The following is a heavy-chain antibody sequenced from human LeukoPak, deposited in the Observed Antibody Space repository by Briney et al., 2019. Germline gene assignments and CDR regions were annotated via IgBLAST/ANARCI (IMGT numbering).Heavy chain of an antibody. V-gene: IGHV3-64*01. Sequence: PGGSLRLSCAASGFTFSSYAMSWVRQAPGKGLEYVSAISSNGGRTYYANSVKGRFTISRDNSKNTLYLQMGSLRDEDMAVYYCARAPESSSWYYFDYWGQGTLVTVSS. CDR3: ARAPESSSWYYFDY. J-gene: IGHJ4*02. D-gene: IGHD6-13*01. CDR1: GFTFSSYA. CDR2: ISSNGGRT.